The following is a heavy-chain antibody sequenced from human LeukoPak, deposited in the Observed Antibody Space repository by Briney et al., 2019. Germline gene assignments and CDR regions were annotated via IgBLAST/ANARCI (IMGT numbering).Heavy chain of an antibody. CDR2: ISAYNGNT. CDR3: ARAYYDILTGYPETPDYDY. J-gene: IGHJ4*02. CDR1: GYTFTSYG. D-gene: IGHD3-9*01. Sequence: ASVKVSCKASGYTFTSYGISWVRQAPGQGLEWMGWISAYNGNTNYAQKLQGRVTMTTDTSTSKAYMELRSLRSDDTAVYYCARAYYDILTGYPETPDYDYWGQGTLVTVSS. V-gene: IGHV1-18*01.